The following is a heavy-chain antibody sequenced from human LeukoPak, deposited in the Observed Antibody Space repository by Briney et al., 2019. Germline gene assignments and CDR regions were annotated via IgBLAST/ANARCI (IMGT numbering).Heavy chain of an antibody. Sequence: GGSLRLSCAASGFTFSSYGMPWVRQAPGKGLEWVAVIWYDGSNKYYADSVKGRFTISRDNSKNTLYLQMNSLRAEDTAVYYCARPRGYSYGFGMDVWGQGTTVTVSS. V-gene: IGHV3-33*01. CDR3: ARPRGYSYGFGMDV. CDR1: GFTFSSYG. D-gene: IGHD5-18*01. CDR2: IWYDGSNK. J-gene: IGHJ6*02.